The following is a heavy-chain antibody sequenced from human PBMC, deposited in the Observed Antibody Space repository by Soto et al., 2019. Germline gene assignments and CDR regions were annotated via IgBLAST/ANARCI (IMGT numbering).Heavy chain of an antibody. CDR1: GYSFTSYW. J-gene: IGHJ6*02. V-gene: IGHV5-51*01. D-gene: IGHD1-7*01. CDR2: IYPGDSDT. Sequence: PGESLEISCNGSGYSFTSYWIGWVRQMPWKGLEWMGIIYPGDSDTRYSPSFQGQVTISADKSISTAYLQWSSLKASDTAMYYCARHPTDWNYPERYYYYGMDVWGQGTTVTVSS. CDR3: ARHPTDWNYPERYYYYGMDV.